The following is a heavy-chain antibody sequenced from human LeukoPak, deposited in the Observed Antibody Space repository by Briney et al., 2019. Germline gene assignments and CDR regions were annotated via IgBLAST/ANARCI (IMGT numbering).Heavy chain of an antibody. CDR1: GFTFSSYA. Sequence: GGSLRLSCAASGFTFSSYAMSWVRQAPGKGLEWVSAISGSGGSTYYADSVKGRFTISRDNSKNTLYLQMNRLRAEDTALYYCAKAATFYYGSDLWGRGILVAVSS. V-gene: IGHV3-23*01. CDR3: AKAATFYYGSDL. J-gene: IGHJ4*02. D-gene: IGHD3-10*01. CDR2: ISGSGGST.